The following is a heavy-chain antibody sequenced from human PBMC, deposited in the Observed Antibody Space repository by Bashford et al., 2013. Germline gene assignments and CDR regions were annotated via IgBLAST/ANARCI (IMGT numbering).Heavy chain of an antibody. J-gene: IGHJ4*02. D-gene: IGHD5-24*01. Sequence: SETLSLTCTVSGGSISSGGYYWSWIRQHPGKGLEWIGYIYYSGSTYYNPSLKSRVTISVDTSKNQFSLKLRSVTAADTAVYFCARTYSYRLRAIDYWGQGTLVTVSS. V-gene: IGHV4-31*03. CDR1: GGSISSGGYY. CDR2: IYYSGST. CDR3: ARTYSYRLRAIDY.